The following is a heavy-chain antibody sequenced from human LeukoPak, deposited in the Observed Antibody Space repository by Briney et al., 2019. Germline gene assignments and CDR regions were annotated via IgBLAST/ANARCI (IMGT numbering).Heavy chain of an antibody. D-gene: IGHD3-3*01. CDR3: ARDTRREWLNDAFDI. CDR2: INHSGRT. V-gene: IGHV4-34*01. Sequence: SETLSLTCAVYGGSFSAYYWSWIRQPPGKGLEWIGEINHSGRTNYNPSLKSRVTISVDTSKNQFSLKLSSVTAADTAVYYCARDTRREWLNDAFDIWGQGTMVTVSS. CDR1: GGSFSAYY. J-gene: IGHJ3*02.